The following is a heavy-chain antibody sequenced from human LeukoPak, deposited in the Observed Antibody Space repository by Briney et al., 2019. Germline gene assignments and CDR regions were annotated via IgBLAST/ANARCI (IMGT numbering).Heavy chain of an antibody. D-gene: IGHD1-26*01. CDR2: IYYSGST. J-gene: IGHJ4*02. CDR3: ARGRSRGSYPDY. CDR1: GGSISSSSYY. V-gene: IGHV4-39*07. Sequence: SETLSLTCTVSGGSISSSSYYWGWIRQPPGKGLEWIGSIYYSGSTNYNPSLKSRVTISVDTSKNQFSLKLSSVTAADTAVYYCARGRSRGSYPDYWGQGTLVTVSS.